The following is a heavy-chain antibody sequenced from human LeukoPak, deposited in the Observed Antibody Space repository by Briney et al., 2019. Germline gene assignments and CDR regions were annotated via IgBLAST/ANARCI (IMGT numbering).Heavy chain of an antibody. CDR2: ISNSDDST. J-gene: IGHJ4*02. CDR1: GFPFSSYA. V-gene: IGHV3-23*01. Sequence: GGSLRLSCAASGFPFSSYAMSWVRQAPGKGLEWVSTISNSDDSTYYADSVKGRFTISRDNSENTLLLRMNSLRAEDTAVYYCAKATGYLLWGQGTLVIVSS. CDR3: AKATGYLL. D-gene: IGHD1-14*01.